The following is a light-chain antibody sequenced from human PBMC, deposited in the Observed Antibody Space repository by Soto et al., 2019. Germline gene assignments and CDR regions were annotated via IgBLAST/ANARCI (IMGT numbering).Light chain of an antibody. CDR2: DAS. V-gene: IGKV3-11*01. CDR3: QQRSNWPPLT. J-gene: IGKJ4*01. CDR1: QKISSY. Sequence: EIVLSQSPGTLSLSPGERATLSCRASQKISSYLAWYQQKPGQAPRLLIYDASNRSTGIPARFSGSGSGTDFTLTINSLEPEDFAVYYCQQRSNWPPLTFGGGTKVEIK.